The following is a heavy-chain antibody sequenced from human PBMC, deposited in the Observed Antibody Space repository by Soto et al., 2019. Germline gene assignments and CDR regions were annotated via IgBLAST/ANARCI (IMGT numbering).Heavy chain of an antibody. CDR1: GFNFNTYF. CDR2: IFPNGRDK. J-gene: IGHJ4*01. V-gene: IGHV3-30*13. CDR3: ERDDEHGSNCDLAY. D-gene: IGHD1-26*01. Sequence: QVQLVQSGGGVVQPGRSLRLSCAASGFNFNTYFMHWVRQAPGKGLEWVAMIFPNGRDKEYADSVKDRFTISRDNSNIRMYLQIDRLRPEDTAVYYCERDDEHGSNCDLAYCGHGAMVTVSS.